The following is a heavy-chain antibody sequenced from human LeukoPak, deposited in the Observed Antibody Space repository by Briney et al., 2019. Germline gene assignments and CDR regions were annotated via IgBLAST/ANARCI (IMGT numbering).Heavy chain of an antibody. V-gene: IGHV4-59*08. CDR3: AGRRDGYNSFDY. J-gene: IGHJ4*02. CDR2: IYYSGST. Sequence: SETLSLTCSVSGGSVSSNYWAWLRQPPGKGLEWIGYIYYSGSTNYNLSLKSRVTISVDTSKNQFSLKLSSVTAADTAVYYCAGRRDGYNSFDYWGQGTLVTVSS. CDR1: GGSVSSNY. D-gene: IGHD5-24*01.